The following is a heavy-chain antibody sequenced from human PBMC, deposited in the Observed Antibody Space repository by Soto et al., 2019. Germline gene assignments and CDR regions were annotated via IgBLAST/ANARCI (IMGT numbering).Heavy chain of an antibody. D-gene: IGHD1-26*01. CDR2: IKSKTDGGTT. CDR3: TTVYGGGSYYTRRAFDI. Sequence: PGGSLRLSCAASGFTFSNAWMSWVRQAPGKGLEWVGRIKSKTDGGTTDYAAPVKGRFTISRDDSKNTLYLQMNSLKTEDTAVYYCTTVYGGGSYYTRRAFDIWGQGTMVTVSS. J-gene: IGHJ3*02. CDR1: GFTFSNAW. V-gene: IGHV3-15*07.